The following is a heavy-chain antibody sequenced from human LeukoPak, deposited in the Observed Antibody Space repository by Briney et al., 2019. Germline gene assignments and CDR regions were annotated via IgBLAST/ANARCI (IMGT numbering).Heavy chain of an antibody. CDR2: IYTSGST. CDR3: ARDGVVVVAATLYYYGMDV. Sequence: SETLSLTCTVSGGSISSYYWSWIRQPAGKGLEWIGRIYTSGSTNYNPSLKSRVTMSVDTSKNQFSLKLSSVTAAGTAVYYCARDGVVVVAATLYYYGMDVWGQGATVTVSS. D-gene: IGHD2-15*01. CDR1: GGSISSYY. J-gene: IGHJ6*02. V-gene: IGHV4-4*07.